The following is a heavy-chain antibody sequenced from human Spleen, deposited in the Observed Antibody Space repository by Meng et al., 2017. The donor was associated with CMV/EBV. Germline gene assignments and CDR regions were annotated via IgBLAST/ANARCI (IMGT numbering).Heavy chain of an antibody. Sequence: GESLKISCTTSGFTFSAYTMNWVRQTPGKGLEWVSSISGNSRDTNYADSVKDRFTIYRDNAERSVYLQMDSLRADDTAVYYCAREFEPDERETLHFFVHTVMVTPWFDPWGQGALVTVSS. V-gene: IGHV3-21*01. D-gene: IGHD5-18*01. J-gene: IGHJ5*02. CDR2: ISGNSRDT. CDR1: GFTFSAYT. CDR3: AREFEPDERETLHFFVHTVMVTPWFDP.